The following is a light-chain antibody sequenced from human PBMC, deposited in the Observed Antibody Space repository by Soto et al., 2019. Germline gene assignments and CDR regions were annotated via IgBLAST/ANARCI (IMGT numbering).Light chain of an antibody. CDR2: NAS. J-gene: IGKJ1*01. V-gene: IGKV3-20*01. CDR3: QQYDSSPKT. Sequence: EIVLTQSPATLSLSPGERAILSCRASQSVSTFLAWFQQKPGQPPRLLIYNASSRATGIPDRFSGSGSGTDFTLTISRLEPEDFAVYYCQQYDSSPKTFGQGTKVEIK. CDR1: QSVSTF.